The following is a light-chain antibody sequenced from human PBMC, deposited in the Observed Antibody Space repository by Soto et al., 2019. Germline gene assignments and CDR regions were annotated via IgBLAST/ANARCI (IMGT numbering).Light chain of an antibody. V-gene: IGLV1-36*01. CDR1: SSNIENNA. CDR2: SDD. Sequence: QSVLTQPPSVSGAPRQRVTISCSGTSSNIENNAVNWYQQLPGKAPKLLIYSDDLLPSGVSDRFSGSTSATSASLAISGLQSEEEADYYCAAWYDSLTGVVFGGGTQLTVL. CDR3: AAWYDSLTGVV. J-gene: IGLJ2*01.